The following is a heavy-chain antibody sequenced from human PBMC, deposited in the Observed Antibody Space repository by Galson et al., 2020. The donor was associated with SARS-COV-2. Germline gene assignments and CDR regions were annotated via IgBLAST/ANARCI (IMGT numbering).Heavy chain of an antibody. CDR3: ATGAGQQLVHWFDP. CDR2: FDPEDGET. V-gene: IGHV1-24*01. Sequence: GASVKVSCKVSGYTLTELSMYWVRQAPGKGLEWMGGFDPEDGETIYAQKFQGRVTMTEDTSTDTAYMELSSLRSEDTAVYYCATGAGQQLVHWFDPWGQGTLVTVSS. J-gene: IGHJ5*02. CDR1: GYTLTELS. D-gene: IGHD6-13*01.